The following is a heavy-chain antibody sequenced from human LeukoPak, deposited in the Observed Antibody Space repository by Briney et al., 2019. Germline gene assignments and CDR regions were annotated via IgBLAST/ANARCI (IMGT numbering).Heavy chain of an antibody. CDR3: ARDGGIAAATYLFDY. CDR1: GFTFSSYA. J-gene: IGHJ4*02. V-gene: IGHV3-30*04. CDR2: ISYDGSNK. Sequence: PGRSLRLSCAASGFTFSSYAMHWVRQAPGKGLEWVAVISYDGSNKYYADSVKGQFTISRDNSKNTLYLQMNSLRAEDTAVYYCARDGGIAAATYLFDYWGQGTLVTVSS. D-gene: IGHD6-13*01.